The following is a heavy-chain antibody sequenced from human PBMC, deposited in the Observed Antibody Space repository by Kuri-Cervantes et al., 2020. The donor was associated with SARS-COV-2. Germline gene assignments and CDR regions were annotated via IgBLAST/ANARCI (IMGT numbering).Heavy chain of an antibody. CDR1: GGTFSSYA. D-gene: IGHD2-15*01. CDR3: ASLAGLEAECQDY. V-gene: IGHV1-69*13. J-gene: IGHJ4*02. Sequence: SVKVSCKASGGTFSSYAISWVRRAPGQGLEWMGGIIPIFGTANYAQKFQGRVTITADESTSTAYMELSSLRSEDTAVYYCASLAGLEAECQDYWGQGTLVTVSS. CDR2: IIPIFGTA.